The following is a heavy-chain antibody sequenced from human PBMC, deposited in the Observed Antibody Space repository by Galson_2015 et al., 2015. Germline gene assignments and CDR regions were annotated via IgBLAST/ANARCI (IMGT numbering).Heavy chain of an antibody. CDR2: IYYSVRT. D-gene: IGHD2-15*01. V-gene: IGHV4-59*01. Sequence: ETLSLTCSVSGTSISSYYWSWIRQPPGKGLEWIGYIYYSVRTNYNASLKSRVTVSADTTKNQFSLTLTSVTAADTTVYYCARSQGCSLSSCKNYYMDVWGIGTTVIVSS. CDR1: GTSISSYY. J-gene: IGHJ6*03. CDR3: ARSQGCSLSSCKNYYMDV.